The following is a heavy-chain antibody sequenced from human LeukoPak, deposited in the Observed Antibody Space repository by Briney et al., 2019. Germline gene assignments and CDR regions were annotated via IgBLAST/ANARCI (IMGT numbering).Heavy chain of an antibody. Sequence: GASVKVSCKASGFTCTSTAVQWVRQARGQRLEWIGWILVGSGNTNYAQMFQERVTLTWDVSTSTAYMVLSSLRSEDTAIYYCASDPPYTSSSAWWGQGTLVTVSS. D-gene: IGHD2-2*01. J-gene: IGHJ4*02. V-gene: IGHV1-58*01. CDR2: ILVGSGNT. CDR3: ASDPPYTSSSAW. CDR1: GFTCTSTA.